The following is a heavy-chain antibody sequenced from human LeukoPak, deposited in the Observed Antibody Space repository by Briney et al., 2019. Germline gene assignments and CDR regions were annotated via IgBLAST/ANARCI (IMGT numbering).Heavy chain of an antibody. D-gene: IGHD6-19*01. CDR2: IIPIFGTA. V-gene: IGHV1-69*13. CDR1: GGTFSSYA. J-gene: IGHJ5*02. CDR3: ARVPISIAVAGPGWWFDP. Sequence: SVKVSCKASGGTFSSYAISWVRQAPGQGLEWMGGIIPIFGTANYAQKFQGRVTITADESASTAYMELSSLRSEDTAVYYCARVPISIAVAGPGWWFDPWGQGTLVTVSS.